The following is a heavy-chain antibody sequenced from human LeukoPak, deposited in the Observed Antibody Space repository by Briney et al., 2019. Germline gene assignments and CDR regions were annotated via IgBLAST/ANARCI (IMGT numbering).Heavy chain of an antibody. CDR2: ISDSGGRT. CDR1: GITLSNYG. CDR3: AKTIAAAGTDY. Sequence: GGSLRLSCAVSGITLSNYGMSWVRQAPGKGLEWVAGISDSGGRTNYADSVKGRFTISRDNSKNTLYLQMNSLRAEDTAVYYCAKTIAAAGTDYWGQGTLVTVSS. V-gene: IGHV3-23*01. J-gene: IGHJ4*02. D-gene: IGHD6-13*01.